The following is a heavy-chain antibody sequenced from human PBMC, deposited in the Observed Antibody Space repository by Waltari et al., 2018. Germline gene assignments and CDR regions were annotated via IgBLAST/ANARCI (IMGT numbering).Heavy chain of an antibody. D-gene: IGHD2-15*01. CDR2: IWHDGSNE. CDR1: GSTVRRFG. J-gene: IGHJ4*02. V-gene: IGHV3-33*01. CDR3: ASQSTTLFDY. Sequence: QVQLVESGVGVVQPGRSLRLSCAAEGSTVRRFGMHWVHQAPGKGLEWVAVIWHDGSNEYYVDSVKGRFTISRDNSKNTLYLQMNSLRAEDSAVYYCASQSTTLFDYWGQGTLVTVSS.